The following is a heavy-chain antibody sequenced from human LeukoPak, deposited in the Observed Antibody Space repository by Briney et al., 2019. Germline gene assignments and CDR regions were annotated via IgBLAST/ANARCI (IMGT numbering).Heavy chain of an antibody. CDR1: GFSLNNAKMG. CDR2: IFSNDEK. D-gene: IGHD3-3*01. J-gene: IGHJ5*02. Sequence: KQSGPTLVNPTETLTLTCTVSGFSLNNAKMGASWIRQPPGKALEWLAHIFSNDEKSYSTSLKSRLTISKDTSKSQVVLTMTDMDPVDTATYYCARLGRQGSGYYTRWFDPWGQGTLVTVSS. V-gene: IGHV2-26*01. CDR3: ARLGRQGSGYYTRWFDP.